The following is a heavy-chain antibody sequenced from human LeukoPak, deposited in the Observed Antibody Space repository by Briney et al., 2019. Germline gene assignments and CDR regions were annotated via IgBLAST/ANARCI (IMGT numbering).Heavy chain of an antibody. CDR3: ARGDYGDYIGGWFDP. J-gene: IGHJ5*02. CDR1: GYTLTSYD. D-gene: IGHD4-17*01. Sequence: ASVKVSCKASGYTLTSYDINWVRQATGQGLEWMGWMNPNSGNTGYAQKFQGRVTITRNTSISTAYMELSSLRSEDTAVYYCARGDYGDYIGGWFDPWGQGTLVTVSS. CDR2: MNPNSGNT. V-gene: IGHV1-8*03.